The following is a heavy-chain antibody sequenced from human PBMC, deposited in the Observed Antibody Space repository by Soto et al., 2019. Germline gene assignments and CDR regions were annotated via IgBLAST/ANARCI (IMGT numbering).Heavy chain of an antibody. CDR2: VYHSGST. V-gene: IGHV4-4*02. CDR1: GGSISSSNW. CDR3: ARVSGTDYYGMGV. Sequence: QVQLQESGPGLVKPSGTLSLTCAVSGGSISSSNWWSWVRQPPGKGLEWIGEVYHSGSTNYNPSLTSRITISVDKSKNEFSLKLSSVTAADTAVYYCARVSGTDYYGMGVWGQGTKVTVSS. J-gene: IGHJ6*02. D-gene: IGHD1-26*01.